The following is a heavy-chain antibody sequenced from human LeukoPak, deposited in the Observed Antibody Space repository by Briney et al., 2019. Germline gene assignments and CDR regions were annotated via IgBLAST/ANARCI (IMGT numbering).Heavy chain of an antibody. CDR3: AKDLPDTMIVVVIRDY. Sequence: GGSLRLSCAASGFTFSSYAMSWVRQPPGKGLEWVSAISGSGGSTYYADSVKGRFTISRDNSKNTLYLQMNSLRAEDTAVYYCAKDLPDTMIVVVIRDYWGQGTLVTVSS. V-gene: IGHV3-23*01. J-gene: IGHJ4*02. CDR2: ISGSGGST. CDR1: GFTFSSYA. D-gene: IGHD3-22*01.